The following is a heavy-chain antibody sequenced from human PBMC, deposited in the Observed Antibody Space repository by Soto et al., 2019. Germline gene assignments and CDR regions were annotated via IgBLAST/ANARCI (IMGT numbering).Heavy chain of an antibody. CDR1: GFTFSSYA. V-gene: IGHV3-23*01. J-gene: IGHJ4*02. CDR2: ISGSGGST. D-gene: IGHD3-10*01. CDR3: SNRGGCEVILNYSFDN. Sequence: GGSLRLSCAASGFTFSSYAMSWVRQAPGKGLEWVSAISGSGGSTYYADSVKGRFTISRDNSKNTLYLQMNSLRAEDTDVYYFSNRGGCEVILNYSFDNWGQGTMVTVSS.